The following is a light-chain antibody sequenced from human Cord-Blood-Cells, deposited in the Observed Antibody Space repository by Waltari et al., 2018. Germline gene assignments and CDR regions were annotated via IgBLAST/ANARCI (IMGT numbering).Light chain of an antibody. CDR3: QQYGSSPPT. CDR2: GAS. CDR1: QSVSSSY. Sequence: EIVLTQSPGTLSLSPGERATLSCRASQSVSSSYLAWYQQKPGQAPRLLIYGASMSATGIPDRFSGSGSGTDFTLTISRLEPEDFAVYYCQQYGSSPPTFGPGTKVDIK. J-gene: IGKJ3*01. V-gene: IGKV3-20*01.